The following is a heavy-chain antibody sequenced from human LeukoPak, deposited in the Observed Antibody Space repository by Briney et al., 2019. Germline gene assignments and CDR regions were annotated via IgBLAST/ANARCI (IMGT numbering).Heavy chain of an antibody. CDR2: ISGNGGST. D-gene: IGHD4-23*01. V-gene: IGHV3-23*01. Sequence: GGSLRLSRAASGFTFSNYAMSWVRQAPGKGLEWVSAISGNGGSTYYADSVKGRFTISRDNSKNTLYLQMNSLRAEDTAVYYRAKISPYGGNSAWGQGTLVTVSS. CDR3: AKISPYGGNSA. CDR1: GFTFSNYA. J-gene: IGHJ4*02.